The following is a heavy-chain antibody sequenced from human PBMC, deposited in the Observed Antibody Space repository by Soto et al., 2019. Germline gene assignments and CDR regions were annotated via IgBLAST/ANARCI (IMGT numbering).Heavy chain of an antibody. CDR1: GGTFSSYA. CDR2: SIPIFGTA. CDR3: ASRSSSGGRYYYVSSGYRYYYYGMDV. J-gene: IGHJ6*02. V-gene: IGHV1-69*01. Sequence: QVQLVQSGAEVKKPGSSVKVSCKASGGTFSSYAISWVRQAPGQGLEWMGGSIPIFGTANYAQKFQGRVTITADESTSTAYMELNSLTSEDTAVYYCASRSSSGGRYYYVSSGYRYYYYGMDVWGQETTVTVSS. D-gene: IGHD3-22*01.